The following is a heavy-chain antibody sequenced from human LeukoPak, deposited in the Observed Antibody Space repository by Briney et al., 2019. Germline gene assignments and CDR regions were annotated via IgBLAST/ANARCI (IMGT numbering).Heavy chain of an antibody. D-gene: IGHD6-19*01. CDR1: GFTFSSYA. CDR3: AKGEVADPGY. Sequence: GGSLRLSCAASGFTFSSYAMSWVRQAPGKGLEWVSSISDSGGSTEYAESVKGRSTISRDNSKKTLYLQMNSLKAEDTAVYYCAKGEVADPGYWGQGTLVTVSS. V-gene: IGHV3-23*01. CDR2: ISDSGGST. J-gene: IGHJ4*02.